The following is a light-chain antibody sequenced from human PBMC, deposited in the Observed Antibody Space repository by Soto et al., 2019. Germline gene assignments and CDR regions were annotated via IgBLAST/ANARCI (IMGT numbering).Light chain of an antibody. CDR2: SNY. Sequence: QSVLTQPPSASGTPGQRVTISCSGSSSNIGSKTVNWYQQLPGTAPKLLIYSNYQRPSGVPDRFSGSKSGTSASLAISGLQSEDEDDYYCAAWDASLNGYVFGTGTKVTVL. V-gene: IGLV1-44*01. CDR3: AAWDASLNGYV. CDR1: SSNIGSKT. J-gene: IGLJ1*01.